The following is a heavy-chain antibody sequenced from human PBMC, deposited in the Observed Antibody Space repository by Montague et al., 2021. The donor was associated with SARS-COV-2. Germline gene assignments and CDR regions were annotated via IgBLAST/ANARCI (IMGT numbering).Heavy chain of an antibody. CDR1: GGSISSANYY. J-gene: IGHJ4*02. V-gene: IGHV4-31*03. CDR3: ASQSGSYYNYFDL. CDR2: IYYSGSS. D-gene: IGHD1-26*01. Sequence: TLSLTCSVSGGSISSANYYWSWIRQHPGKGLEFIGYIYYSGSSFYNPSLKSRLTISVDTSKNRFSLRLSSVTAADTAIYFCASQSGSYYNYFDLWGQGT.